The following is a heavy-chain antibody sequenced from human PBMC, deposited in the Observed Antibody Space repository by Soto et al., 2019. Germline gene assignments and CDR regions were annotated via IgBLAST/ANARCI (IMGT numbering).Heavy chain of an antibody. V-gene: IGHV3-48*03. CDR2: ISSSGSTI. CDR3: ARQMTTAYFDY. D-gene: IGHD4-4*01. CDR1: GFTFSSYE. J-gene: IGHJ4*02. Sequence: LSCAASGFTFSSYEMNWVRQAPGKGLEWVSYISSSGSTIYYADSVKGRFTISRDNAKNSLYLQMNSLRAEDTAVYYCARQMTTAYFDYWGQGTMVTVYS.